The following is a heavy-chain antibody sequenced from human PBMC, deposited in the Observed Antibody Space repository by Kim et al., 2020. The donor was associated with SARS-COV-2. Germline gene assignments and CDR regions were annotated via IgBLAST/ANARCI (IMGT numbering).Heavy chain of an antibody. CDR2: IWYDGSNK. D-gene: IGHD6-6*01. Sequence: GGSLRLSCAASGFTFSSYGMHWVRQAPGKGLEWVAVIWYDGSNKYYADSVKGRFTISRDNSKNTLYLQMNSLRAEDTAVYYCARDSPLEYSSSCFDYWGQGTLVTVSS. J-gene: IGHJ4*02. CDR1: GFTFSSYG. CDR3: ARDSPLEYSSSCFDY. V-gene: IGHV3-33*01.